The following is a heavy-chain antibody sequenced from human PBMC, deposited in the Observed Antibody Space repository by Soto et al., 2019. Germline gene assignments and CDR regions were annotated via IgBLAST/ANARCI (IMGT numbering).Heavy chain of an antibody. V-gene: IGHV3-15*07. CDR1: GFSFTDNW. D-gene: IGHD3-3*01. CDR2: IKSRADGETT. J-gene: IGHJ4*02. CDR3: ITYCAFGSGHSPH. Sequence: PGGSLRLSCAASGFSFTDNWMHWVRQAPGKGLEWVGRIKSRADGETTDYAAPVKGRFTISRDDSRDTFYLEMNSLKSEDTAMSSCITYCAFGSGHSPHWGPGILVTISS.